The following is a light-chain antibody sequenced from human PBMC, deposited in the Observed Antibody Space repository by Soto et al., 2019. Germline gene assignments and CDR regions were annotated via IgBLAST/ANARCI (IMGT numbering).Light chain of an antibody. CDR3: AAWDDSLSGVV. Sequence: QSVLTQPPSASGTPGQRVTISCSGSSSNIGSNTVNWYQQLPGTAPKLLIYSYNQRPSGVPDRFSGSKSGTSASLAISGLQSEDEADYYCAAWDDSLSGVVFGGGTKLTVL. CDR1: SSNIGSNT. CDR2: SYN. V-gene: IGLV1-44*01. J-gene: IGLJ2*01.